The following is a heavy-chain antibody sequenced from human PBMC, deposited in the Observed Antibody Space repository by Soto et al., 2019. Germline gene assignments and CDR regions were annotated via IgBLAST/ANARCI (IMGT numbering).Heavy chain of an antibody. Sequence: QITLKESGPTLVKPTQTLTLTCTFSGFSLSSTRMAVGWIRQPPGKALEWLALIYWDDDKRYSPFLKSRLTITKDTSKNQVDLTMSNMDPVDTARYYCAHIVVAGLGYYFDYWGQGTLVTXSS. V-gene: IGHV2-5*02. CDR3: AHIVVAGLGYYFDY. D-gene: IGHD6-19*01. CDR1: GFSLSSTRMA. CDR2: IYWDDDK. J-gene: IGHJ4*02.